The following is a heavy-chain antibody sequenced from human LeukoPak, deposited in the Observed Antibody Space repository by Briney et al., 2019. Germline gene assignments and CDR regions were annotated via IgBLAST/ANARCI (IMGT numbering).Heavy chain of an antibody. D-gene: IGHD3-22*01. V-gene: IGHV1-18*01. CDR2: ISAYNGNT. J-gene: IGHJ4*02. CDR3: AGVQDTYYYDSSGYYPLDY. Sequence: ASVKVSCKASGYTFTSYGISWVRQAPGQGLEWMGWISAYNGNTNYAQKLQGRVTMTTDTSTSTAYMELRSLRSDDTAVYYCAGVQDTYYYDSSGYYPLDYWGQGTLVTVSS. CDR1: GYTFTSYG.